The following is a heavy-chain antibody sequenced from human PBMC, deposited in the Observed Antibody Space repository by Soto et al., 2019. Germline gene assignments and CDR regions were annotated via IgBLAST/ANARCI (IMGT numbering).Heavy chain of an antibody. Sequence: GGSLRLSCAASGFTFSDYYMSWIRQAPGKGLEWVSYISSSGSTIYYADSVKGRFTISRDNAKNSLYLQMNSLRAEDTAVYYCARERTGSSSSNYYYYYIDGWGKRTTVTVSS. V-gene: IGHV3-11*01. CDR2: ISSSGSTI. D-gene: IGHD6-6*01. CDR3: ARERTGSSSSNYYYYYIDG. CDR1: GFTFSDYY. J-gene: IGHJ6*03.